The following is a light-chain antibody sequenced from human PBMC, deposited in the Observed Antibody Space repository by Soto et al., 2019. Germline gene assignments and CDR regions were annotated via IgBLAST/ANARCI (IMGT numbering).Light chain of an antibody. J-gene: IGKJ5*01. CDR2: SAS. CDR3: QNYDSVPVT. CDR1: QGIGNY. Sequence: DLHMTQSPSSLSASVGGRVTITCRASQGIGNYLAWYQQKPGTIPKLLIYSASTLQSRVPSRFSGSGSGTDFTLTISSLQPEDVGTYYCQNYDSVPVTFGQGTRLEIK. V-gene: IGKV1-27*01.